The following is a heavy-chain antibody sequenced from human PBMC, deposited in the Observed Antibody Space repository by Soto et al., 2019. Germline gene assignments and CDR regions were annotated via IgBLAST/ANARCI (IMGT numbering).Heavy chain of an antibody. Sequence: GASVKVSCKASGYTFTSYGISWVRQAPGQGLEWMGWISAYNGNTNYAQKLQGRVTMTTDTSTSTAYMELRSLRSDDTAVYYCARVQYSVVCSSTSCYLDWFDPWGQGTLVTVSS. CDR1: GYTFTSYG. CDR2: ISAYNGNT. CDR3: ARVQYSVVCSSTSCYLDWFDP. J-gene: IGHJ5*02. V-gene: IGHV1-18*01. D-gene: IGHD2-2*01.